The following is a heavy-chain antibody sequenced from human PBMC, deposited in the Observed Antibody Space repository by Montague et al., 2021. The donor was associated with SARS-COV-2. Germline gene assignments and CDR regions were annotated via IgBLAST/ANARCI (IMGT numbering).Heavy chain of an antibody. V-gene: IGHV6-1*01. D-gene: IGHD4-23*01. J-gene: IGHJ4*02. CDR2: TYYRSKWYT. Sequence: CAISGDSVSSNSAAWNWIRQSPSRGLEWLGRTYYRSKWYTDYAVSVKSRIIINPDTSKNQFSLQLNSVTPEDTAVYYCVRRADYGSSSPLDCWVQGTLVTVSS. CDR3: VRRADYGSSSPLDC. CDR1: GDSVSSNSAA.